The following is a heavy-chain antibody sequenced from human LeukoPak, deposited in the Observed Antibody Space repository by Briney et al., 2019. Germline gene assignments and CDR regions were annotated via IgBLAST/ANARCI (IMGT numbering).Heavy chain of an antibody. CDR2: IKQDGSEK. Sequence: GGSLRLSCADSGFTFSSYWMSRVRQAPGKGLEWVANIKQDGSEKYYVDSVKGRFTISRDNAKNSLYLQMNSLRAEDTAVYYCARVVAVMRYYYYYMDVWGKGTTVTVSS. CDR1: GFTFSSYW. J-gene: IGHJ6*03. D-gene: IGHD2-2*01. V-gene: IGHV3-7*01. CDR3: ARVVAVMRYYYYYMDV.